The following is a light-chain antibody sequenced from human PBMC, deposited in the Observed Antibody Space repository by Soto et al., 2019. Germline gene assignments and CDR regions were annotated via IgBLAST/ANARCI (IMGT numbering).Light chain of an antibody. J-gene: IGLJ3*02. CDR3: CSFAGSSTFWV. CDR1: SSNIGAGYD. CDR2: EVD. V-gene: IGLV2-23*02. Sequence: QSVLTQPPSVSGAPGQRVTISCTGSSSNIGAGYDVHWYQPHPGKAPKLMIFEVDQRPSGVSDRFSGSKSGNTASLTISGLQAGDEADYYCCSFAGSSTFWVFGGGTQLTVL.